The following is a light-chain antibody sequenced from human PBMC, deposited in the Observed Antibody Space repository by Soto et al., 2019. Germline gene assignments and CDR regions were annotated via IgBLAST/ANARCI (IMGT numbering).Light chain of an antibody. J-gene: IGLJ2*01. CDR2: SNN. CDR1: SSNIGSNT. Sequence: QSVLTQPPSASGTPGQRVTLSCSGSSSNIGSNTVNWYQQLPGTAPKLLIYSNNQRPSGVPDRFSGSKSGTSASLAISGLQSEDEADYYCAAWDDSLNGVVFGVGTKLTVL. V-gene: IGLV1-44*01. CDR3: AAWDDSLNGVV.